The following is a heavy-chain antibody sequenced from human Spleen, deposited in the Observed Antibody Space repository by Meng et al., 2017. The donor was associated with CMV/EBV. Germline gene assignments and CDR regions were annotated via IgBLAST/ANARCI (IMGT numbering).Heavy chain of an antibody. V-gene: IGHV3-43D*03. Sequence: GGSLRLSCAASGFTFDDYAMHWVRQAPGKGLEWVSLISWDGGSTYYADSVKGGFTISRDNSKNSLYLQMNSLRAEDTALYYCAKSADASDYYYYGMDVWGQGTTVTVSS. D-gene: IGHD6-19*01. CDR2: ISWDGGST. CDR3: AKSADASDYYYYGMDV. J-gene: IGHJ6*02. CDR1: GFTFDDYA.